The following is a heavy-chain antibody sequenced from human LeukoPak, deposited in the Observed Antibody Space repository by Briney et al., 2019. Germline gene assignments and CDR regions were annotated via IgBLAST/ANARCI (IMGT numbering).Heavy chain of an antibody. CDR2: ISGSGGST. J-gene: IGHJ3*02. V-gene: IGHV3-23*01. Sequence: GGSLRLSCAASGFTFSSYAMSWVRQAPGKGVEWVSGISGSGGSTYSADYVKGRFTISRDNSKNTVYLKMNSLRADDTAVYYCAKGGSITMMVVTPDAFDIWGQGTMVTVSS. CDR3: AKGGSITMMVVTPDAFDI. CDR1: GFTFSSYA. D-gene: IGHD3-22*01.